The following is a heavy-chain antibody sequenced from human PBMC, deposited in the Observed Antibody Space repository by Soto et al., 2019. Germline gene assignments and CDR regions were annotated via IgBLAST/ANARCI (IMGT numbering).Heavy chain of an antibody. V-gene: IGHV4-4*02. Sequence: SETLSLTCSVSGGSVSSSNWWSWVRQPPGKGLEWIGEIYHSGSTNYNPSLKSRVTISVDKSKNQFSLKLSSVTAADTAVYYCARLYGGYPIYHSYGMDLWGHGTTVTV. CDR3: ARLYGGYPIYHSYGMDL. D-gene: IGHD6-25*01. CDR1: GGSVSSSNW. J-gene: IGHJ6*02. CDR2: IYHSGST.